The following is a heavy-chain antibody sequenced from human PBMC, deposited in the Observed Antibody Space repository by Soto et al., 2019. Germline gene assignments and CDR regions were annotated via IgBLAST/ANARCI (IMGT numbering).Heavy chain of an antibody. CDR2: ISGDGNDK. J-gene: IGHJ4*02. V-gene: IGHV3-30*03. CDR3: VQGASTAHQPLDS. CDR1: GFISRNFG. Sequence: QVQLVESGGGVVQPGRSLRLSCAASGFISRNFGMPWFRRAPGKGLEWVATISGDGNDKYYPDSMKGRFTISRDNFNNTLYLQLNSLRPEDTAVYHCVQGASTAHQPLDSWGQGVLVTVSS. D-gene: IGHD1-26*01.